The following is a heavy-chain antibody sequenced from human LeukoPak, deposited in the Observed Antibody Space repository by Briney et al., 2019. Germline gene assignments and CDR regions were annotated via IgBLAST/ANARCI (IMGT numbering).Heavy chain of an antibody. CDR3: ARDMSSMGLRATPFDY. CDR1: GFTFSSYA. J-gene: IGHJ4*02. CDR2: ISYDGSNK. D-gene: IGHD5-18*01. Sequence: GGSLRLSCAASGFTFSSYAMHWVRQAPGKGLEWVAVISYDGSNKYYADSVKGRFTISRDNSKNTLYLQMNSLRAEDTAVYYCARDMSSMGLRATPFDYWGQGTLVTVSS. V-gene: IGHV3-30-3*01.